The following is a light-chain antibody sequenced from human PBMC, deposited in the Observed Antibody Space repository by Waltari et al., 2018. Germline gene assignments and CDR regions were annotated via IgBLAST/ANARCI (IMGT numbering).Light chain of an antibody. CDR1: QSLLHSNGNIY. Sequence: DIVVTRSPLSLPVTPGEPASISCRSSQSLLHSNGNIYLDWYLQKPGQSPQVLIYRGSNRASGVPDRFSASGSGTDFTLKISRVEAEDVGVYYCMQTLQSRTFGQGTKVEIK. V-gene: IGKV2-28*01. J-gene: IGKJ1*01. CDR3: MQTLQSRT. CDR2: RGS.